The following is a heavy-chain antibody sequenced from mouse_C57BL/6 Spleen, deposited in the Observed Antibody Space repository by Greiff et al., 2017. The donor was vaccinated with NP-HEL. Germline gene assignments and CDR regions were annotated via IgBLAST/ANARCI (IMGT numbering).Heavy chain of an antibody. J-gene: IGHJ4*01. Sequence: EVQLQQSGTVLARPGASVKMSCKTSGYTFTSYWMHWVKQRPGQGLEWIGAIYPGHSDTSYNQKFKGKAKLTAVTSASTAYMELSSLTNEDSAVYYCTRDYDGYYEAMDYWGQGTSVTVSS. CDR2: IYPGHSDT. CDR3: TRDYDGYYEAMDY. CDR1: GYTFTSYW. V-gene: IGHV1-5*01. D-gene: IGHD2-3*01.